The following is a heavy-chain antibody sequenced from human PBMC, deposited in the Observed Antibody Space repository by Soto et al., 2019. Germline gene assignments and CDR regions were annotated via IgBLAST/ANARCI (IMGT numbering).Heavy chain of an antibody. Sequence: QVQLVESGGGVVQPGTSLRLSCAASGFTFSTYGMHWVRQAPGKGLEWVAVMSDDGSKKYYADSVKGRFTISRDNSNNTRYLQMNSLRVEDTALYYCAKDRWIQPQGGFGMDVWGQGTTVTVSS. CDR3: AKDRWIQPQGGFGMDV. V-gene: IGHV3-30*18. CDR2: MSDDGSKK. CDR1: GFTFSTYG. J-gene: IGHJ6*02. D-gene: IGHD5-18*01.